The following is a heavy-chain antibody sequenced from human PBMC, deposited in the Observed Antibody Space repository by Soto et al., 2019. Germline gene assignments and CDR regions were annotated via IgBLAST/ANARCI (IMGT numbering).Heavy chain of an antibody. V-gene: IGHV4-30-2*01. CDR3: VREREGGMDV. D-gene: IGHD1-26*01. CDR1: GGSIGSGGFS. CDR2: IYQSVST. Sequence: PSETLSLTCAVTGGSIGSGGFSWNWIRQPPGKGLEWIGYIYQSVSTFYNPSLKSRVTISIDRSKNQISLKVISVTGADTAVYYCVREREGGMDVWGQGTKVTVSS. J-gene: IGHJ6*02.